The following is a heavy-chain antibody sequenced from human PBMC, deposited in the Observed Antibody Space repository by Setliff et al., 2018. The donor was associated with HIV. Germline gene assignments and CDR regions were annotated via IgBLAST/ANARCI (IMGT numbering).Heavy chain of an antibody. J-gene: IGHJ4*02. D-gene: IGHD2-21*02. V-gene: IGHV4-34*01. CDR3: ARMEPPYCGGDCYSGVGY. CDR2: INHSGRT. CDR1: GGSFSGYY. Sequence: ASETLSLTCAVYGGSFSGYYWSWIRQLPGKGLEWIGGINHSGRTNYNRSLKSRVTISVDTSKNQFSLKLSSVTAADTAVYYCARMEPPYCGGDCYSGVGYWGQGTLVTVSS.